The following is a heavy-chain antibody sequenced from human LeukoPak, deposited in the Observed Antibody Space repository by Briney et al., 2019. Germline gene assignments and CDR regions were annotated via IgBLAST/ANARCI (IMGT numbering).Heavy chain of an antibody. Sequence: PSETLSLTCTVSGGSISSSSYYWGWIRQPPGKGLEWIGSIYYSGSTYYNPSLKSRVTISVDTSKNQFSLQLSSVTAADTAVYYCARDPGDIVVVVAAPGSRNWFDPWGQGTLVTVSS. V-gene: IGHV4-39*01. J-gene: IGHJ5*02. CDR1: GGSISSSSYY. CDR2: IYYSGST. D-gene: IGHD2-15*01. CDR3: ARDPGDIVVVVAAPGSRNWFDP.